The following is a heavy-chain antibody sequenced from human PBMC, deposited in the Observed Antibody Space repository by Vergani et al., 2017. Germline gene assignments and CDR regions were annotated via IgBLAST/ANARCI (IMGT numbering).Heavy chain of an antibody. CDR1: GFSFSSHA. J-gene: IGHJ6*03. CDR2: ISNDGSKK. Sequence: QVQLAESGGGRVQPGRSLRLSCAASGFSFSSHAIHWVRQAPGKGLEWVAVISNDGSKKYYADSVKGRFTISRDNSKNTLDLQMNSLRTQDTAVYYCAKPCSVTSGSLQYNFYMGVRVKGTTVTVS. D-gene: IGHD3-10*01. CDR3: AKPCSVTSGSLQYNFYMGV. V-gene: IGHV3-30*18.